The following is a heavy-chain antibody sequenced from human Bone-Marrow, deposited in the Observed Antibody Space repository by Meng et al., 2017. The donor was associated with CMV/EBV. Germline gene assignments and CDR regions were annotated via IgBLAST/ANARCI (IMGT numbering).Heavy chain of an antibody. J-gene: IGHJ4*02. D-gene: IGHD2-2*01. CDR1: GFTFSSYE. CDR2: ISSSGSTI. CDR3: ASLYCSSTSCYPNYFDY. Sequence: GGSLRLSCAASGFTFSSYEMNWVRQAPGKGLEWVSYISSSGSTIYYADSVKGRFTISRDNAKNSLYLQMNSVRAEDTAVYYCASLYCSSTSCYPNYFDYWGQGTLVTVSS. V-gene: IGHV3-48*03.